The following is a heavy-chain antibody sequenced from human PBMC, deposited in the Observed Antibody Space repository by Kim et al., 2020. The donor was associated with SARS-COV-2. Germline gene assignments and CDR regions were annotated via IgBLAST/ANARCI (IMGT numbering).Heavy chain of an antibody. V-gene: IGHV3-49*03. Sequence: GGSLRLSCTASGFTFGDYAMSWFRQAPGKGLEWVGFIRSKAYGGTTEYAASVKGRFTISRDDSKSIAYLQMNSLKTEDTAVYYCTRDRTYYYDSSGYYYEGGGADFDYWGQGTLVTVSS. D-gene: IGHD3-22*01. CDR1: GFTFGDYA. CDR3: TRDRTYYYDSSGYYYEGGGADFDY. J-gene: IGHJ4*02. CDR2: IRSKAYGGTT.